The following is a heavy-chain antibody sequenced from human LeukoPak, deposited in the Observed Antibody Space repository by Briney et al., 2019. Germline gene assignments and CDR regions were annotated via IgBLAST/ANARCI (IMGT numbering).Heavy chain of an antibody. CDR1: GYTLTDHH. J-gene: IGHJ4*02. CDR3: AREQQKLRYFVR. D-gene: IGHD3-9*01. V-gene: IGHV1-2*02. CDR2: IKSNSGGI. Sequence: ASVKVSCKASGYTLTDHHIHWLRQAPGQGLEWMGWIKSNSGGIKYAQEFQGRVTMTRDASSSTAYMELSSLRSDDTAVYYCAREQQKLRYFVRWGQGTLVTVSS.